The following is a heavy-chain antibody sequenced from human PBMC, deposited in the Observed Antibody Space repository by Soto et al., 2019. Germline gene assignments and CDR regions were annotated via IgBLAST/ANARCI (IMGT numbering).Heavy chain of an antibody. CDR3: ARDRDSSSWDFRFDY. Sequence: QVQLQESGPGLVKPSQTLSLTCTVSGGSISSGGYYWSWIRQHPGKGLEWIGYIYYSGSTYYNPSLKSRVTISVDTSKNQFSLKLSSVTAADTAVYYCARDRDSSSWDFRFDYWGQGTLVTVSS. CDR1: GGSISSGGYY. D-gene: IGHD6-13*01. CDR2: IYYSGST. V-gene: IGHV4-31*03. J-gene: IGHJ4*02.